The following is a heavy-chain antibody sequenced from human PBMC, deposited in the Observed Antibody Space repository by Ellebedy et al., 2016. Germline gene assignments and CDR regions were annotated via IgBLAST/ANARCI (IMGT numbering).Heavy chain of an antibody. D-gene: IGHD3-22*01. CDR2: ISSSGSTI. CDR1: GFTFSDYY. Sequence: GRSLRLSXAASGFTFSDYYMSWIRQAPGKGLEWVSYISSSGSTIYYADSVKGRFTISRDNAKNSLYLQMNSLRAEDTAVYYCAREYDSSGYENWGQGTLVTVSS. CDR3: AREYDSSGYEN. J-gene: IGHJ4*02. V-gene: IGHV3-11*01.